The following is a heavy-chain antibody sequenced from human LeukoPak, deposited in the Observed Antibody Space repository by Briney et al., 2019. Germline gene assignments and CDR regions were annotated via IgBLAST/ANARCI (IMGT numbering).Heavy chain of an antibody. Sequence: SETLSLTCAVYGGSFSGYYWSWIRQPPGKGLEWIGEINHSGSTNYNPSLKSRVTISADTSKNQFSLKLSSATAADTAVYYCARGMVAGTIVYWGQGTLVTVSS. CDR1: GGSFSGYY. J-gene: IGHJ4*02. D-gene: IGHD6-19*01. CDR2: INHSGST. V-gene: IGHV4-34*01. CDR3: ARGMVAGTIVY.